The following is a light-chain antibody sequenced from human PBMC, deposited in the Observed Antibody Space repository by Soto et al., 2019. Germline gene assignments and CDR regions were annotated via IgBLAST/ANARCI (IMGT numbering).Light chain of an antibody. Sequence: EFVLTQSPDTLSLSPGERATLSCRASQSISSNFLAWYQHKPGQAPRLLIYDASFRGTGIPDRFSGGGSGTDFTLTISRLEPVDFAVYYCQRYGSSPPLTFGGGTKVEI. CDR2: DAS. CDR1: QSISSNF. V-gene: IGKV3-20*01. CDR3: QRYGSSPPLT. J-gene: IGKJ4*01.